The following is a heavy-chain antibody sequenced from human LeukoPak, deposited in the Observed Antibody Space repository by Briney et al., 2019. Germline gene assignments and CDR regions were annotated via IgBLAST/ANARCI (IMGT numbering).Heavy chain of an antibody. CDR1: GDSISSSGFY. Sequence: PSETLSLTCNVSGDSISSSGFYWGWIRQPPGKGLEWIGSISYSGSTYYNPSLKSRVTMSVDTSKNQFSLRLSSVTAADTAVYYCARRVDSYGSGSYSYFDYWGQGTLVTVSS. CDR3: ARRVDSYGSGSYSYFDY. D-gene: IGHD3-10*01. CDR2: ISYSGST. V-gene: IGHV4-39*01. J-gene: IGHJ4*02.